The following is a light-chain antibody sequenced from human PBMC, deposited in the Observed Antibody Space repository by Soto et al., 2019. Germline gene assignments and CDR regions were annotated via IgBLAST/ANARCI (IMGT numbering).Light chain of an antibody. J-gene: IGKJ5*01. Sequence: EIVLTQSPGTLSLSPGERATLSCRASQSVRNSYLAWYRQNPGQAPRLLMYATSSRATGISDRFSGSGSGTDFTLTISRLEPEDFAVYFCQRYGRPPVTFGQGTRLEIK. V-gene: IGKV3-20*01. CDR1: QSVRNSY. CDR2: ATS. CDR3: QRYGRPPVT.